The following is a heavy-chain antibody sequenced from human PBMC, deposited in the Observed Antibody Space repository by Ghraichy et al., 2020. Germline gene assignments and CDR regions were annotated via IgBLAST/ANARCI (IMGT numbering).Heavy chain of an antibody. CDR2: IYYSGST. J-gene: IGHJ6*03. D-gene: IGHD3-3*01. CDR1: GGSISSYY. CDR3: ARHRVEERFFLYYYYYYMDV. V-gene: IGHV4-59*08. Sequence: SETLSLTCTVSGGSISSYYWSWIRQPPGKGLEWIGYIYYSGSTNYNPSLKSRVTISVDTSKNQFSLKLSSVTAADTAVYYCARHRVEERFFLYYYYYYMDVWGKGTTVTVSS.